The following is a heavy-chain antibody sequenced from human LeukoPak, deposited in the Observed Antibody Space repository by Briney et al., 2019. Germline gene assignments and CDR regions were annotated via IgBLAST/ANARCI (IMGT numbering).Heavy chain of an antibody. V-gene: IGHV4-4*09. CDR1: GTSISRHY. CDR2: ISTTGST. D-gene: IGHD3-10*01. CDR3: ARQDGLWVGDLGGWFDF. J-gene: IGHJ5*01. Sequence: SETLSLTCTVSGTSISRHYWSWLRQSAGLGLEWLGYISTTGSTTYNPSLEGRVAMSEDTSQNQLSLTLSSVTAADTAVYFCARQDGLWVGDLGGWFDFWGQGIQVTVSS.